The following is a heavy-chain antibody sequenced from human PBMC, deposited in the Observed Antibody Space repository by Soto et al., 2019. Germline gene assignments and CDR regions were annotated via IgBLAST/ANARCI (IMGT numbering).Heavy chain of an antibody. CDR1: GFTFSSYT. J-gene: IGHJ4*02. D-gene: IGHD3-22*01. Sequence: QVQLVESGGGVVQPGRSLRLSCAASGFTFSSYTMHWVRQTPGKGLEWVAHISYDGGDKYYADSVKGRFTISRDNSKNTLYLQINSLRAEDTSVYYCAREYSWAVVATGYWGQGILVTVSS. V-gene: IGHV3-30-3*01. CDR2: ISYDGGDK. CDR3: AREYSWAVVATGY.